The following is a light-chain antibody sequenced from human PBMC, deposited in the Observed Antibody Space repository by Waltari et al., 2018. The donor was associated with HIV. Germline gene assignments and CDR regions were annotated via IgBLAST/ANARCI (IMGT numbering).Light chain of an antibody. J-gene: IGLJ3*02. V-gene: IGLV3-25*03. CDR1: ALPQQY. Sequence: SYELTQSPSMSVSPGQTARITCSGDALPQQYAYWYQQKPGQAPVLIIYKDNERPSGIPERFSGSSSGTTVTLTISGVQAEDEAAYFCQSADSSGTYGVFGGGTRLTVV. CDR2: KDN. CDR3: QSADSSGTYGV.